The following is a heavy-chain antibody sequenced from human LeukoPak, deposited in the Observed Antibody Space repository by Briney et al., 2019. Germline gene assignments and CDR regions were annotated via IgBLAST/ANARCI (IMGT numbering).Heavy chain of an antibody. Sequence: GGSLRLSCAASGFTVSSNYMSWVRQAPGKGLEWVSVIYSGGSTYYADSVKGRFTISRDNSKNTLYLQMNSLRAEDTAVYYCARDTKVAVVGTNAFDIWGQGTMVTVSS. V-gene: IGHV3-53*01. CDR1: GFTVSSNY. J-gene: IGHJ3*02. D-gene: IGHD6-13*01. CDR2: IYSGGST. CDR3: ARDTKVAVVGTNAFDI.